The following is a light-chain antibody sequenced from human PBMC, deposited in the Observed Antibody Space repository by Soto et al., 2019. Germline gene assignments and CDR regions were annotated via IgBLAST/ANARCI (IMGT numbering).Light chain of an antibody. V-gene: IGKV3-15*01. CDR3: QQYANWPYT. J-gene: IGKJ2*01. Sequence: EIVMTQSPATLSLSPGESATLSCRASQSVSTNVAWFQQRPGQPPRLLIYGASGRATGIPAKFRGSGSGTEFTLTIGSLQAEDFAVYFCQQYANWPYTFAQGTNLEF. CDR2: GAS. CDR1: QSVSTN.